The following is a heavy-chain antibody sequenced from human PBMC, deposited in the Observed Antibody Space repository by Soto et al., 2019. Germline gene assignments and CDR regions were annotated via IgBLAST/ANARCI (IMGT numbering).Heavy chain of an antibody. CDR1: GGSISSYY. CDR2: IYYSGST. V-gene: IGHV4-59*01. D-gene: IGHD3-9*01. CDR3: ARDPGILTDPTESDDLYYYYSGMDV. Sequence: YTLSLTCTVSGGSISSYYWSWIRQPPGKGLEWIGYIYYSGSTNYNPSLKSRVTISVDTSKNQFSLKLSSVTAADTAVYYCARDPGILTDPTESDDLYYYYSGMDVWGQGTTVTVSS. J-gene: IGHJ6*02.